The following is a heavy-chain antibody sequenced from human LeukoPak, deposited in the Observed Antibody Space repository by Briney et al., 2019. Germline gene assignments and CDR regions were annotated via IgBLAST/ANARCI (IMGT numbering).Heavy chain of an antibody. CDR1: GYTFTSYY. D-gene: IGHD4-17*01. CDR2: INPSGGST. Sequence: ASVKVSCKASGYTFTSYYMHWVRQAPGQGLEWMGIINPSGGSTSYAQKFQGRVTMTRDTSTRTVYMELSSLRAEDTAVYYCARDKGTTCIDNWGQGALVTVSS. J-gene: IGHJ4*02. V-gene: IGHV1-46*01. CDR3: ARDKGTTCIDN.